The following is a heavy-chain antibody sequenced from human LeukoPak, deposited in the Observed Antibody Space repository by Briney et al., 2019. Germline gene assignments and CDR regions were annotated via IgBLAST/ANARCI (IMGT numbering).Heavy chain of an antibody. CDR3: AKDIAQDDAFDI. CDR1: GFIFSTYW. Sequence: GGSLRLSCEVSGFIFSTYWMTWVRQAPGKGLEWVATIKQDGSDEYYVDSVKGRFTISRDNAKNSLYLQMNSLRAEDTALYYCAKDIAQDDAFDIWGQGTMVTVSS. D-gene: IGHD6-13*01. CDR2: IKQDGSDE. J-gene: IGHJ3*02. V-gene: IGHV3-7*03.